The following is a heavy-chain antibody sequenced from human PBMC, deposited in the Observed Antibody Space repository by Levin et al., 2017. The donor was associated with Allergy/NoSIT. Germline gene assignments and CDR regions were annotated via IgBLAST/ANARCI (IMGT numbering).Heavy chain of an antibody. CDR3: ARVLRFYYYYYMDV. Sequence: HPGGSLRLSCAASGFTFSSYGMHWVRQAPGKGLEWVAVIWDDGYKKYYADSVKGRFTISRDNSKNTLYLQMNSLRAEDTAVYYCARVLRFYYYYYMDVWSKGTTVTVSS. D-gene: IGHD5-12*01. CDR1: GFTFSSYG. J-gene: IGHJ6*03. CDR2: IWDDGYKK. V-gene: IGHV3-33*01.